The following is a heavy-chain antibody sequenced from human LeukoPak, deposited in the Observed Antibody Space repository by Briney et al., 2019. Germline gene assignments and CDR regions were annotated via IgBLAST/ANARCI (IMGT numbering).Heavy chain of an antibody. CDR3: AKESESYDSSGSTFHY. V-gene: IGHV3-30-3*01. CDR2: VSPHVNTI. J-gene: IGHJ4*02. D-gene: IGHD3-22*01. CDR1: GFTFTDHS. Sequence: GGSLRLSCVASGFTFTDHSMHWVRQPPGKGLEWVAVVSPHVNTIFYADSMKGRFTISRDNSKNTLYLQMNSLRAEDTAVYYCAKESESYDSSGSTFHYWGQGTLVTVSS.